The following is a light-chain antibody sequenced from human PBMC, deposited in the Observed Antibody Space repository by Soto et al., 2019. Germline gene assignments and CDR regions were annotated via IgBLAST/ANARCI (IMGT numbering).Light chain of an antibody. J-gene: IGKJ1*01. CDR1: QAIRTA. CDR2: AAS. Sequence: IQLTQSPSSLSASVGDRVTITCRASQAIRTALGWYQQKPGKVPKLLIYAASTLQSGVPSRFSGSGSGTDFTLTISRLEPEDFAVYYCQQYGSSPGTFGQGTKV. CDR3: QQYGSSPGT. V-gene: IGKV1-17*01.